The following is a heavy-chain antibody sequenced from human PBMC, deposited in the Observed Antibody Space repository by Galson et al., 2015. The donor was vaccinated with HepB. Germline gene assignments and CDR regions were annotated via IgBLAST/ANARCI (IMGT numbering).Heavy chain of an antibody. CDR1: GYSFTNYW. V-gene: IGHV5-51*01. CDR3: AKDLLEWLSGIDY. Sequence: QSGAEVKKPGESLKISCKGSGYSFTNYWIGWVRQMPGKGLEWMGNIYPGDSDTRYSPSFQGQVTISADKSISTAYLQWSSLKASDTAMYYCAKDLLEWLSGIDYWGQGTLVTVSS. J-gene: IGHJ4*02. D-gene: IGHD3-3*01. CDR2: IYPGDSDT.